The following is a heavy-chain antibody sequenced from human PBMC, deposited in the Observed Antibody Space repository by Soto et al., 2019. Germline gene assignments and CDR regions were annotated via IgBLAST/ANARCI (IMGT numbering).Heavy chain of an antibody. V-gene: IGHV1-18*01. D-gene: IGHD3-22*01. CDR3: ARAYAYYYDSTPHNWFDP. CDR1: GYTFTSYG. J-gene: IGHJ5*02. CDR2: ISAYNGNT. Sequence: ASVKVSCKASGYTFTSYGISWVRQAPGQGLEWMGWISAYNGNTNYAQKLQGRVTMTTDTSTSTAYMELRSLRSDDTAVYYCARAYAYYYDSTPHNWFDPGGQGTLVTVS.